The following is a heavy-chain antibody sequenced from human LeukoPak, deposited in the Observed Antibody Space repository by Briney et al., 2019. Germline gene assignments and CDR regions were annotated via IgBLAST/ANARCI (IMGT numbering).Heavy chain of an antibody. V-gene: IGHV3-53*01. D-gene: IGHD3-3*01. CDR3: ARGRGGFWRTEIDY. CDR1: GFTVSSNY. CDR2: IYSGGST. J-gene: IGHJ4*02. Sequence: GGSLRLSCAASGFTVSSNYMSWVRQAPGKGLEWVSVIYSGGSTYYADSVKGRFTISRDNSKNTLYLQMNSLRAEDTAVYYCARGRGGFWRTEIDYWAREPWSPSPQ.